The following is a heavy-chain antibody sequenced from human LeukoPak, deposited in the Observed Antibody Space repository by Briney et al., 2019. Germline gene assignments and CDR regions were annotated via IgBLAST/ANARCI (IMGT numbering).Heavy chain of an antibody. D-gene: IGHD5-12*01. Sequence: GGSLRLSCAASGFTFDDYAMHWVRQAPGKGLEWVSGISWNSGSIGYADSVKGRFTISRDNAKNSLYLQMNSLRAEDTAVYYCARANGYSGYEGDYWGQGTLVTVSS. J-gene: IGHJ4*02. CDR3: ARANGYSGYEGDY. V-gene: IGHV3-9*01. CDR2: ISWNSGSI. CDR1: GFTFDDYA.